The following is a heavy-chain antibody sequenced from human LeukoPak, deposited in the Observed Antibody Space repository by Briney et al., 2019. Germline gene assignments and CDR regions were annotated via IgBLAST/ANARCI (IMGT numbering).Heavy chain of an antibody. CDR1: GFTFSSYG. D-gene: IGHD1-26*01. Sequence: PGRSLRLSCAASGFTFSSYGMHWVRQAPGKGLEWVAVISYDGSNKYYADSVKGRFTISRDNSKNTLYLQMNSLRAEDTAVYYCAKDAGTPSYYYYCGMDVWGQGTTVTVSS. J-gene: IGHJ6*02. V-gene: IGHV3-30*18. CDR3: AKDAGTPSYYYYCGMDV. CDR2: ISYDGSNK.